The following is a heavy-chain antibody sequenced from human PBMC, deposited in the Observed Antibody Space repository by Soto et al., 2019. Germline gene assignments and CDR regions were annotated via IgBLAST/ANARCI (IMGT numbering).Heavy chain of an antibody. CDR2: INHSGST. J-gene: IGHJ3*02. Sequence: SETLSLTCAVYGGSFSGYYWSWIRQPPGKGLEWIGEINHSGSTNYNPSLKSRVTISVDTSKNQFSLKLSSVTAADTAVYYCARFRYSSSGHDAFDIWGQGTMVTVSS. V-gene: IGHV4-34*01. D-gene: IGHD6-13*01. CDR1: GGSFSGYY. CDR3: ARFRYSSSGHDAFDI.